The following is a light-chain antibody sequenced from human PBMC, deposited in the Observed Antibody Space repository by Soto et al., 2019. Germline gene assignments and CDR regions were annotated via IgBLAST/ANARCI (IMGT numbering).Light chain of an antibody. J-gene: IGLJ1*01. Sequence: QSVLTQPPSVSGAPLQTVTISCTGSNSNIGVGFDVHWYQQIPGTASKLVLYGNNIRPSGVPDRFSGSRSGSSASLAITGLQAEDEADYYCQSYDSSLTGSVFGTGTKVTVL. CDR3: QSYDSSLTGSV. V-gene: IGLV1-40*01. CDR1: NSNIGVGFD. CDR2: GNN.